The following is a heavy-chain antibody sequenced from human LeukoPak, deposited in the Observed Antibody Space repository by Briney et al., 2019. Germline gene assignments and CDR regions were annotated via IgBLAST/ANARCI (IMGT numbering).Heavy chain of an antibody. CDR1: GFTFSSYA. CDR2: ISGSGGST. V-gene: IGHV3-23*01. D-gene: IGHD2-2*02. Sequence: AGGSLRLSCAASGFTFSSYAMSWVRQAPGKGLEWVSAISGSGGSTYYADSVKGRFTISRDNSKNTLYLQMNSLRAEDTAVYYCAKAIGYCSSTSCYTDAFDIWGQGTMVTVSS. CDR3: AKAIGYCSSTSCYTDAFDI. J-gene: IGHJ3*02.